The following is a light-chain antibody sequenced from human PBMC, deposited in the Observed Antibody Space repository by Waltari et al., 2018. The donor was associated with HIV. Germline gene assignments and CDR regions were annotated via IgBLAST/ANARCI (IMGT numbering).Light chain of an antibody. V-gene: IGKV4-1*01. CDR3: QQYYSTPYT. CDR1: QSVLSSSNNKNS. Sequence: DIVMTQSQDSLAVSLGERATINCKSSQSVLSSSNNKNSLAWYQQKPGQPPNLLIYWASTRESGVPDRFSSSGSGTDFTLTISSLQAEDVAVYYCQQYYSTPYTFGQGTKLESK. J-gene: IGKJ2*01. CDR2: WAS.